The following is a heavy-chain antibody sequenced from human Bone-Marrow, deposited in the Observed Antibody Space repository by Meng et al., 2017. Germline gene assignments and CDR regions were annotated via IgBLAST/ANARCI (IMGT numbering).Heavy chain of an antibody. J-gene: IGHJ4*02. CDR1: GFKLSSYW. V-gene: IGHV3-74*01. CDR3: AQLGTTDY. Sequence: VERVGSGGGLVQPGGSLGLSCVASGFKLSSYWMHWVRQAPGKGLVWVSRINIDGSSTIYADSVEGRFTISRDNAKNTLYLQMNSLRVDDTAVYYCAQLGTTDYWGQGALVTVSS. D-gene: IGHD6-13*01. CDR2: INIDGSST.